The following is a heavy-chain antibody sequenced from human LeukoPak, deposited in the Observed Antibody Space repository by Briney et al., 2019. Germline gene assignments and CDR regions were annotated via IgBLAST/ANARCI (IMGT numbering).Heavy chain of an antibody. CDR2: ISAYSGNT. CDR3: AREGQLWMVGGAFDI. V-gene: IGHV1-18*01. Sequence: ASVKVSCKASGYTFTSYGISWVRQAPGQGLEWMGWISAYSGNTNYAQKLQGRVTMTTDTSTSTAYMELRSLRSDDTAVYYCAREGQLWMVGGAFDIWGQGTMVTVSS. J-gene: IGHJ3*02. CDR1: GYTFTSYG. D-gene: IGHD5-18*01.